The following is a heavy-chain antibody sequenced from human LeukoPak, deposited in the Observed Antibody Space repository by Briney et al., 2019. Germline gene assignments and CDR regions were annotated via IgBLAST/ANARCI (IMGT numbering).Heavy chain of an antibody. CDR2: IYHSGST. Sequence: SETLSLTCTVSGYSISSGYYWGWIRQPPGKGLEWIGSIYHSGSTYYNPSLKSRVTISVDTSKNQFSLKLSSVTAADTAVYYCARSNLQYQLLSRTNWFDPWGQGTLVAVSS. D-gene: IGHD2-2*01. J-gene: IGHJ5*02. CDR3: ARSNLQYQLLSRTNWFDP. V-gene: IGHV4-38-2*02. CDR1: GYSISSGYY.